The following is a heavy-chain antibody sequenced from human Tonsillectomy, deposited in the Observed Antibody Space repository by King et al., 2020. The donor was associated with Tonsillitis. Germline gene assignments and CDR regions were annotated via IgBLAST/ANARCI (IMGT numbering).Heavy chain of an antibody. J-gene: IGHJ4*02. D-gene: IGHD3-9*01. V-gene: IGHV1-18*04. CDR1: GYTFTSYG. CDR2: ISAYNGNT. CDR3: ARDLWDDILTPEYYFDY. Sequence: QLVQSGAEVKKPGASVKVSCKAFGYTFTSYGISWVRQAPGQGLEWMGWISAYNGNTNYAQKLQGRVTMTTDTSTSTAYMELRSLRSDDTAVYYCARDLWDDILTPEYYFDYWGQGTLVTVSS.